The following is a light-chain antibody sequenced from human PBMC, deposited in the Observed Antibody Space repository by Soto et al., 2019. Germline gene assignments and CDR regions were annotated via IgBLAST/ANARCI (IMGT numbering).Light chain of an antibody. V-gene: IGLV2-14*03. CDR1: SSYVGGFNS. CDR3: SSYTSTMTNV. Sequence: QSAQTQPASVSGSPGQSITISCTGTSSYVGGFNSVSWYQLRPGTAPKLILYDVVDRPSGVSYRFSGSKSGNTASLTFSGLQAADEADYFCSSYTSTMTNVFGSGTKVTVL. CDR2: DVV. J-gene: IGLJ1*01.